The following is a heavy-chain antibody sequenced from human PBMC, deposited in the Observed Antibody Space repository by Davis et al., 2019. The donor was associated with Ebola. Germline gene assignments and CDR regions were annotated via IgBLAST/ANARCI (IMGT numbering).Heavy chain of an antibody. CDR1: GGSIGLYY. V-gene: IGHV4-59*12. D-gene: IGHD3-22*01. CDR3: ARVTDYYDSSGWQYYFDF. J-gene: IGHJ4*02. Sequence: GSLRLSCTVSGGSIGLYYWSWIRQPPGKGLEWVGYVDYSGGTNYNPSLKSRVTLSVDKSKNQFSLSLGAVTAADTAVYYCARVTDYYDSSGWQYYFDFWGQGTLVTVSS. CDR2: VDYSGGT.